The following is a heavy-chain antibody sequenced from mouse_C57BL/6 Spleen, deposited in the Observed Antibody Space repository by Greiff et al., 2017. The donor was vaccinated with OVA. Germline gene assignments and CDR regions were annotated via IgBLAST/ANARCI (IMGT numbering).Heavy chain of an antibody. J-gene: IGHJ2*01. Sequence: VQLKQPGAELVRPGSSVKLSCKASGYTFTSYWMHWVKQRPIQGLEWIGNIDPSDSETHYNQKFKDKATLTVDKSSSTAYMQLSSLTSEDSAVYYCARWGVVAEGFDYWGQGTTLTVSS. D-gene: IGHD1-1*01. CDR2: IDPSDSET. CDR1: GYTFTSYW. V-gene: IGHV1-52*01. CDR3: ARWGVVAEGFDY.